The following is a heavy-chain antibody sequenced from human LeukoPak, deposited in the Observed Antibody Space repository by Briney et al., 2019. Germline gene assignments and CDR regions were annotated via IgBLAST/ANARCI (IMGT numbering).Heavy chain of an antibody. CDR3: ARNATVTTRSEAFDI. Sequence: SETLSLTCAVSDFSISTGYYWGWIRQPPGKGLEWIGSIYHSGSTHYHPSLKSRITISIDTSNSQFPLELRSVTAADTAVYYCARNATVTTRSEAFDIWGQGTMLTVSS. J-gene: IGHJ3*02. D-gene: IGHD4-17*01. CDR1: DFSISTGYY. V-gene: IGHV4-38-2*01. CDR2: IYHSGST.